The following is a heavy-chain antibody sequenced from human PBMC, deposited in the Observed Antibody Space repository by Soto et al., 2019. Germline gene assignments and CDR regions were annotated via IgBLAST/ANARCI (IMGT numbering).Heavy chain of an antibody. CDR3: AKSQEIGTHFFDS. Sequence: TGGSLRLSCEASGFTFSGFDMHWVRQPTRKGLEWVSSIGTAGDTYYAVSVKGRFTISRDNAKNSLSLQMNSLRAGDMAVYFCAKSQEIGTHFFDSWGQGTQVTVSS. D-gene: IGHD6-13*01. CDR2: IGTAGDT. CDR1: GFTFSGFD. V-gene: IGHV3-13*01. J-gene: IGHJ4*02.